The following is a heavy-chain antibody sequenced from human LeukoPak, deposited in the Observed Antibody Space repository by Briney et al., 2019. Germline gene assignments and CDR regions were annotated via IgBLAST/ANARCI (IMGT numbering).Heavy chain of an antibody. J-gene: IGHJ5*02. CDR3: ARVRDYYDSSGYYYNWFDP. CDR2: TYYRSKWYN. CDR1: GDSVSSNSAA. V-gene: IGHV6-1*01. Sequence: SQTLSLTCAISGDSVSSNSAAWNWIRQSPSRGLGWLGRTYYRSKWYNDYAVSVKSRITINPDTSKNQFSLQLNSVTPEDTAVYYCARVRDYYDSSGYYYNWFDPWGQGTLVTVSS. D-gene: IGHD3-22*01.